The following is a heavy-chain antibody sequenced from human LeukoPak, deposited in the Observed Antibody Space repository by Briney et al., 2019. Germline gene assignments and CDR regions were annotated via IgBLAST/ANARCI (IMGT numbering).Heavy chain of an antibody. J-gene: IGHJ5*02. Sequence: SETLSLTCAVYGGSFSGYYWSWIRQPPGKGLEWIGEINHSGSTNYNPSLKSRVTISVDTSKNQFSLKLSSVTAADTAVYYCARVGPPYGDYGVADNWFDPWGQGTLVTVSS. D-gene: IGHD4-17*01. V-gene: IGHV4-34*01. CDR1: GGSFSGYY. CDR3: ARVGPPYGDYGVADNWFDP. CDR2: INHSGST.